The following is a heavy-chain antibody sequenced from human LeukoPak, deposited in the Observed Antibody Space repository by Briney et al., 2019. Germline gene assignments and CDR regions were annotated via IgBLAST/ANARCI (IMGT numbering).Heavy chain of an antibody. V-gene: IGHV1-2*02. CDR2: INPNSGGT. D-gene: IGHD2-15*01. Sequence: ASVKVSCKASGYTFTGYYMHWVRQAPGQGLEWMGWINPNSGGTNYAQKFQGRVTMTRDTSISTAYVELSRLRSDDTAVYYCARDSGYCSGGSCYSADYWGQGTLVTVSS. J-gene: IGHJ4*02. CDR1: GYTFTGYY. CDR3: ARDSGYCSGGSCYSADY.